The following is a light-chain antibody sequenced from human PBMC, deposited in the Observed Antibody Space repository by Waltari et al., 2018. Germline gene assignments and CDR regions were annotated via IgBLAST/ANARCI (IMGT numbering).Light chain of an antibody. CDR1: QNIDRY. CDR3: QQSYSVPYT. V-gene: IGKV1-39*01. CDR2: AAS. J-gene: IGKJ2*01. Sequence: DIQMTQSPSSLSASVGDRVTITCRESQNIDRYLKWYQQEPGKDPKLLLYAASSSQSGSPSGFRGSGSGTDFTLTISSLQPEHFATYYCQQSYSVPYTFGQVTKLEI.